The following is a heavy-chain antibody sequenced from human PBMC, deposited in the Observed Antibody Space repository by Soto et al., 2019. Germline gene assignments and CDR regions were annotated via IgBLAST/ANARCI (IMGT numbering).Heavy chain of an antibody. V-gene: IGHV1-2*04. J-gene: IGHJ6*02. D-gene: IGHD3-16*01. CDR1: GYTFTGDY. CDR3: ARLRRFYYYYGMDV. CDR2: INPNSGGT. Sequence: ASVKVSCKASGYTFTGDYMDWVRQAPGQGLAWMGWINPNSGGTNYAQKFQGWVTMTRDTSISTAYMELSRLRSDDTAVYYCARLRRFYYYYGMDVRGQGTKVTVSS.